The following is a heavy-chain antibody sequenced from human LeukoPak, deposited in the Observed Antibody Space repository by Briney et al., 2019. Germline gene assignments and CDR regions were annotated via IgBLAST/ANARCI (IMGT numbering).Heavy chain of an antibody. J-gene: IGHJ4*02. D-gene: IGHD3-22*01. V-gene: IGHV4-31*03. CDR1: GGSISSGGYY. CDR3: ARVLGGARSSGYSILHFDY. Sequence: SETLSLTCTVSGGSISSGGYYWSWIRQHPEKGLEWIGYIYYSGNTYYNPSLKSRVTISVDTSKNQFSLKLTSVTAADTAVYYCARVLGGARSSGYSILHFDYWGQGTLVTVSS. CDR2: IYYSGNT.